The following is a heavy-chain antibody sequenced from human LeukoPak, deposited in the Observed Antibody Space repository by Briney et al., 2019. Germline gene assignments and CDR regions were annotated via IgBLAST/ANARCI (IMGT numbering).Heavy chain of an antibody. D-gene: IGHD6-6*01. CDR3: ASSWQLVRGCNY. CDR1: GGSVSSGSYY. CDR2: IYYSGST. V-gene: IGHV4-61*01. Sequence: KPSETLSLTCTVSGGSVSSGSYYWSWIRQPPGKGLEWIGYIYYSGSTNYNPSLKSRVTISVDTSKNQFSLKLSPVTAADTAVYYCASSWQLVRGCNYWGQGTLVTVSS. J-gene: IGHJ4*02.